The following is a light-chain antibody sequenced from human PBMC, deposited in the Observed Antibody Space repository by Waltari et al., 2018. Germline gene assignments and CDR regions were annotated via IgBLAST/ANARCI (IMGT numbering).Light chain of an antibody. V-gene: IGLV3-21*02. CDR3: QVWDSSSDPI. J-gene: IGLJ2*01. CDR1: RAKSTS. Sequence: SYVLSQSPPVSVAPGQTARNTWGGDRAKSTSLHWYQQRPGQPPLLVIYDDTDRPSGIPERFSGSLSGSTATLTIRRVEAGDEADYYCQVWDSSSDPIFGGGTKLTVL. CDR2: DDT.